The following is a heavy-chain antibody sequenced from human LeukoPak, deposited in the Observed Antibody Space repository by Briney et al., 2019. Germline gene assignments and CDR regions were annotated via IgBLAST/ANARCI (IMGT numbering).Heavy chain of an antibody. V-gene: IGHV4-61*01. Sequence: SETLSLTCTVSGGSIRSSYYYWSWIRQPPGKGLEWIGYIYYSGSTNYNPSLKSRVTISVDTSKNQFSLKLSSVTAADTAVYYCARDQSDDAFDIWGQGTMVTVSS. CDR3: ARDQSDDAFDI. D-gene: IGHD3-3*01. J-gene: IGHJ3*02. CDR1: GGSIRSSYYY. CDR2: IYYSGST.